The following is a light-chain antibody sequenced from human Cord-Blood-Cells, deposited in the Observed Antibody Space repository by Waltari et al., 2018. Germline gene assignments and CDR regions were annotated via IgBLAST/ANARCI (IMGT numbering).Light chain of an antibody. CDR1: NIGSNS. V-gene: IGLV3-21*03. CDR2: DDS. J-gene: IGLJ2*01. CDR3: QVWDSSSDHVV. Sequence: SYVLTQPPSVSVAPGKTARITCWGNNIGSNSVHWYQQKPGQAPVLVVYDDSDRPSGIPERFSGSNSGNRATLTISRVEAGDEADYYCQVWDSSSDHVVFGGGTKLTVL.